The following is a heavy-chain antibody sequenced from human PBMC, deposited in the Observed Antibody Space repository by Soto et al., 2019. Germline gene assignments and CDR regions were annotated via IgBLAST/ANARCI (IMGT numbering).Heavy chain of an antibody. CDR1: GYTSTNYG. J-gene: IGHJ6*03. CDR2: INAGSGNT. CDR3: ARDLWTTVTTTYGGYYYYMDV. V-gene: IGHV1-3*01. Sequence: ASVKVSCKASGYTSTNYGMHWVRQAPGQRLEWMGWINAGSGNTKYSQKFQGRITITRDTSASTVYMELSSLRSEDTAVYYCARDLWTTVTTTYGGYYYYMDVWGKGTTVTVSS. D-gene: IGHD4-17*01.